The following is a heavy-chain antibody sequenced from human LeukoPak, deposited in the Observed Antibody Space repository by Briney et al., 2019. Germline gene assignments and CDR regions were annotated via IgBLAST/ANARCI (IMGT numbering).Heavy chain of an antibody. Sequence: PGGSLRLSCAASGFTFSSYEMNWVRQAPGKGLEWVSSISSSSSYIYYADSVKGRFTISRDNAKNSLYLQMNSLRAEDTAVYYCARDPTYYYGSGSYDLPYYYYYMDVWGKGTTVTVSS. CDR1: GFTFSSYE. J-gene: IGHJ6*03. V-gene: IGHV3-21*01. CDR3: ARDPTYYYGSGSYDLPYYYYYMDV. CDR2: ISSSSSYI. D-gene: IGHD3-10*01.